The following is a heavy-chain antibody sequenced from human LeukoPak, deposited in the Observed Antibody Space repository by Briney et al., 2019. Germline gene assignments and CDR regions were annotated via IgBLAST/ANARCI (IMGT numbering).Heavy chain of an antibody. CDR3: ATMGATTAYAFDI. D-gene: IGHD1-26*01. J-gene: IGHJ3*02. V-gene: IGHV1-69-2*01. Sequence: ASVKVSCKVSGYTFTDYYMHWVQQAPGKGLEWMGLVDPEDGETIYAEKFQGRVTITAGTSTDTAYMELSSLRSEDTAVYYCATMGATTAYAFDIWGQGTMVTVSS. CDR1: GYTFTDYY. CDR2: VDPEDGET.